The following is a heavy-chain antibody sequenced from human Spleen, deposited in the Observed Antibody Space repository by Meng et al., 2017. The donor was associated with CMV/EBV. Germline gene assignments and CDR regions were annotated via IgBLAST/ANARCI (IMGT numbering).Heavy chain of an antibody. V-gene: IGHV1-69*05. CDR2: IIPSFGTA. CDR3: ARGTYYYDSSGYYLDY. D-gene: IGHD3-22*01. J-gene: IGHJ4*02. CDR1: GGTFSSYA. Sequence: GGTFSSYAISWVRQAHGQGLEWMGGIIPSFGTANYAQKFQGRVTITTDESTSTAYMERSSLRSEDTAVYYCARGTYYYDSSGYYLDYWGQGTLVTVSS.